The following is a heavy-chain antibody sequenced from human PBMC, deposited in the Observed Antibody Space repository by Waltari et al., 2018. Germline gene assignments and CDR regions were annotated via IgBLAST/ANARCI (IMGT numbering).Heavy chain of an antibody. CDR3: ARLAAAAFDY. CDR2: IYHSGST. D-gene: IGHD6-13*01. V-gene: IGHV4-38-2*01. CDR1: GYSISSGYY. J-gene: IGHJ4*02. Sequence: QVQLQESGPGLVKPSEPLSLTCAVSGYSISSGYYWGWIRQPPGKGLEWIGSIYHSGSTYYNPSLKSRVTISVDTSKNQFSLKLSSVTAADTAVYYCARLAAAAFDYWGQGTLVTVSS.